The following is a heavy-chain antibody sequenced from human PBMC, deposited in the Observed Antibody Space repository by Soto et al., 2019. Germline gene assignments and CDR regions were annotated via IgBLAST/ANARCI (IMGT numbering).Heavy chain of an antibody. CDR2: ISYDGSNK. J-gene: IGHJ4*02. CDR3: ARDNMTTLDY. Sequence: GGSLRLSCAASGFTFSSYAMHWVRQAPGKGLEWVAVISYDGSNKYYADSVKGRFTISRDNSKNTLYLQMNSLRAEDTAVYYCARDNMTTLDYWGQGTLVTVSS. D-gene: IGHD4-17*01. V-gene: IGHV3-30-3*01. CDR1: GFTFSSYA.